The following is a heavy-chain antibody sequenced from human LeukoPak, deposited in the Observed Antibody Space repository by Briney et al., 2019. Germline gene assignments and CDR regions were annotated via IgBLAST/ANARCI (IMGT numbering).Heavy chain of an antibody. J-gene: IGHJ4*02. CDR1: GYTFTSYA. CDR3: ARDSSGIQLWLRYFDY. Sequence: ASVKVSCNASGYTFTSYAISWVRQAPGQGLEWMGEIIPIFGTANYAQKFQGRVTITADESTSTAYMELSSLRSEDTAVYYCARDSSGIQLWLRYFDYWGQGTLVTVSS. D-gene: IGHD5-18*01. CDR2: IIPIFGTA. V-gene: IGHV1-69*13.